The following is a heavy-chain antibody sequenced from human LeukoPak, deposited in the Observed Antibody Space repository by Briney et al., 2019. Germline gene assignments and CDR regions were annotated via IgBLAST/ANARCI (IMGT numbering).Heavy chain of an antibody. V-gene: IGHV3-53*01. J-gene: IGHJ6*02. D-gene: IGHD2-21*02. CDR2: IYSGGST. Sequence: GGSLRLSCAASGFTVSSNYMSWVRQAPGKGLEWVSVIYSGGSTYYADSVKGRFTISRDNSKNTLYLQMNSLRAEDTAVYYCARTLSDGGYYYGMDVWGPGTTVTVSS. CDR3: ARTLSDGGYYYGMDV. CDR1: GFTVSSNY.